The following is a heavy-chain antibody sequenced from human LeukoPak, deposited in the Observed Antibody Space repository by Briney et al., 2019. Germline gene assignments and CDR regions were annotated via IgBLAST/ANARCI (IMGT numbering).Heavy chain of an antibody. CDR2: ISYDGSNK. J-gene: IGHJ6*02. D-gene: IGHD3-22*01. CDR3: ARPYYYDSSGYPSYYYGMDV. V-gene: IGHV3-30*04. Sequence: GGSLRLSCAASGFTFSSYAMHWVRQAPGKGLEWVAVISYDGSNKYYADSVKGRFTISRDNSKNTLYLQMNSLRAEDTAVYYCARPYYYDSSGYPSYYYGMDVWGQGTTVTVSS. CDR1: GFTFSSYA.